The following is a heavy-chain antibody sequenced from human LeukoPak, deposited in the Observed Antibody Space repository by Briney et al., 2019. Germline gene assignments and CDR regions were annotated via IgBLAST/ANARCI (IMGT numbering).Heavy chain of an antibody. D-gene: IGHD2-2*01. V-gene: IGHV1-2*06. CDR3: ATDCSSTSCYLY. CDR1: GYTFTGYY. CDR2: INPNSGGT. Sequence: ASVKVSCKASGYTFTGYYMHWVRQAPGQGLEWMGRINPNSGGTNYAQKFQGRVTMTRDTSISTAYMELSRLRSDDTAVYYCATDCSSTSCYLYWGQGTLVTVSS. J-gene: IGHJ4*02.